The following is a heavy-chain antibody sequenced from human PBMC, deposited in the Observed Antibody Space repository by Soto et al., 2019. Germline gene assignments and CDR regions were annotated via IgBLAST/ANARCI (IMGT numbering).Heavy chain of an antibody. CDR2: IKEDGSEK. CDR3: ATYRARTTVTSPFDY. Sequence: EVQLVESGGGLVEPGGSLRLSCAASGFTFSTYWMSWVRQVPGKGLEWVASIKEDGSEKYHVDSVKGRFTISRDNAKNSLYLQMNSLRVEDTAVYYCATYRARTTVTSPFDYWGQGTPVTVSS. V-gene: IGHV3-7*01. D-gene: IGHD4-17*01. CDR1: GFTFSTYW. J-gene: IGHJ4*02.